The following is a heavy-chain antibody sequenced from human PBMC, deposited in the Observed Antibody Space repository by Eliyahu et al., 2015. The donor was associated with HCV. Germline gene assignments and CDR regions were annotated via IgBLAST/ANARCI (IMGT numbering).Heavy chain of an antibody. J-gene: IGHJ4*02. CDR1: EFXFSRYW. V-gene: IGHV3-7*01. CDR3: ARDLGYSDFWSGIDY. Sequence: EVQLVESGGGLVQPGGSLRLSCAASEFXFSRYWMSWVRQAPGKGLEWXANIKQDGSGKYYVDSVKGRFTISRDNAKNSLYLQMNSLRAEDTAVYYCARDLGYSDFWSGIDYWGQGTLVTVSS. D-gene: IGHD3-3*01. CDR2: IKQDGSGK.